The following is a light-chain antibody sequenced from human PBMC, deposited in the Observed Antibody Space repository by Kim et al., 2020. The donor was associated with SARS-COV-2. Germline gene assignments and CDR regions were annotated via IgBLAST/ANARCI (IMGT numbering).Light chain of an antibody. J-gene: IGKJ1*01. CDR3: QQYNTVPWT. Sequence: TTLHSKSSQSVLNTSKNKNFLAWYQHKPGQPPKLLIYWASTRQSGVPDRFSGSESGTDFTLTISSLQAEDVAVYYCQQYNTVPWTFGQGTKVDIK. V-gene: IGKV4-1*01. CDR1: QSVLNTSKNKNF. CDR2: WAS.